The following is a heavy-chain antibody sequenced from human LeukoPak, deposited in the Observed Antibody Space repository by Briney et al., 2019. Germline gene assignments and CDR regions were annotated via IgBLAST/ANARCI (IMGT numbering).Heavy chain of an antibody. J-gene: IGHJ4*02. V-gene: IGHV3-23*01. Sequence: PGGSLRLSCAASGLSFSRFAMSWVRQAPGKGLEWVSAISDSGGRINYADSVKGRFTISRDNSKNTLYLQMNSLRAEDTAVYYCAKKTWDSSAWYFFDYWGQGTLVTVSS. CDR2: ISDSGGRI. CDR1: GLSFSRFA. D-gene: IGHD3-22*01. CDR3: AKKTWDSSAWYFFDY.